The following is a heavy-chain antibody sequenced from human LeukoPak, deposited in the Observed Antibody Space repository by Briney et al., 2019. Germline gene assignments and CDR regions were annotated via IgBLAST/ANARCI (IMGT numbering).Heavy chain of an antibody. D-gene: IGHD2-2*01. Sequence: PSETLSLTCTVSGGSISSYYWSWIRQPPGKGLEWIGYIYYSGSTNYNPSLKSRVTISVDTSKNQFSLKLSSVTAADTAVYYCARHAIGYCSSTSCYPLTTHYYYYMDVWGKGTTVTVSS. CDR1: GGSISSYY. CDR3: ARHAIGYCSSTSCYPLTTHYYYYMDV. CDR2: IYYSGST. J-gene: IGHJ6*03. V-gene: IGHV4-59*08.